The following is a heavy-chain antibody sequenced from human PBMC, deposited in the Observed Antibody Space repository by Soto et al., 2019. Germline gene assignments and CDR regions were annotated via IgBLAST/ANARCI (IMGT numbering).Heavy chain of an antibody. D-gene: IGHD4-4*01. CDR2: INPNSGGT. Sequence: ASVKVSCKASGYAFTGYYIHWVRQAPGQGLEWMGWINPNSGGTNYAQKFQGWVTMTRDTSISTAYMELSRLRSDDTAVYYCVRDGGMATVPTLDFDYWGQGTLVTVSS. CDR1: GYAFTGYY. CDR3: VRDGGMATVPTLDFDY. J-gene: IGHJ4*02. V-gene: IGHV1-2*04.